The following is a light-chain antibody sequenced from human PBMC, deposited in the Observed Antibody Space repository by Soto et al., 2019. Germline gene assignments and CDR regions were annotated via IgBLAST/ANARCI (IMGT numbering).Light chain of an antibody. CDR2: DVS. CDR1: SSDVGNYNR. CDR3: SSYTTSSTYV. Sequence: QSALTQPPSVSGSPGQSVAISCTGTSSDVGNYNRVSWYQQPPGSALKLILYDVSNRPSGVPDRFSGSKSGKTASLTISGLQADDEADYYCSSYTTSSTYVFGTGTKLTVL. V-gene: IGLV2-18*02. J-gene: IGLJ1*01.